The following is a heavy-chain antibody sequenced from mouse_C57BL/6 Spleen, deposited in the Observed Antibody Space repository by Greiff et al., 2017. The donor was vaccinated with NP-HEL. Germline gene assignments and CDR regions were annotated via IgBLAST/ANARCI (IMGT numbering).Heavy chain of an antibody. CDR3: ARPYYSNYDYAMDY. CDR2: IRNKANGYTT. D-gene: IGHD2-5*01. CDR1: GFTFTDYY. Sequence: DVMLVESGGGLVQPGGSLSLSCAASGFTFTDYYMSWVRQPPGKALEWLGFIRNKANGYTTEYSASVKGRFTISRDNSQSILYLPMNALRAEDSANYYCARPYYSNYDYAMDYWGQGTSVTVSS. J-gene: IGHJ4*01. V-gene: IGHV7-3*01.